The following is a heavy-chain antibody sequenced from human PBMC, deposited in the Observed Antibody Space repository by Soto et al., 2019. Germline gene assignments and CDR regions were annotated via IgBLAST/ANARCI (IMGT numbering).Heavy chain of an antibody. CDR1: GYTFTGYY. CDR3: ARGEGHYDSSGYLSFDY. J-gene: IGHJ4*02. V-gene: IGHV1-2*02. CDR2: INPNSGGT. Sequence: GTSVKVTCKASGYTFTGYYMHWVRQAHGQGLEWMGWINPNSGGTNYAQKFQGRVTMTRDTSISTAYMELSRLRSDDTAVYYCARGEGHYDSSGYLSFDYWGQGTLVTVSS. D-gene: IGHD3-22*01.